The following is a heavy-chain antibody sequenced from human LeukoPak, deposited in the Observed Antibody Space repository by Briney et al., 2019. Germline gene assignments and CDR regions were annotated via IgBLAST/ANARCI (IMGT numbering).Heavy chain of an antibody. CDR1: GFTFSHYA. CDR2: IRYDGSNK. D-gene: IGHD3-10*01. Sequence: PGGSLRLSCAASGFTFSHYALHWVRQAPGKGLEWVAFIRYDGSNKYYADSVKGRFTISRDNSKNTLYLQMNSLRAEDTAVYYCAKDRRLTSLYGSGYLDYWGQGTLVTVSS. CDR3: AKDRRLTSLYGSGYLDY. V-gene: IGHV3-30*02. J-gene: IGHJ4*02.